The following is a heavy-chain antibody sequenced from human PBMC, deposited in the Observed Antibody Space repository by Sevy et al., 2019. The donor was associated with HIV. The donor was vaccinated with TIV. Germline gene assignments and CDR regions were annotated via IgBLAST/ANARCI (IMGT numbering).Heavy chain of an antibody. CDR1: GFTFSSYS. D-gene: IGHD3-22*01. V-gene: IGHV3-48*02. Sequence: GGSLRLSCAASGFTFSSYSMNWVRQAPGKGLEWVSYISSSSSTIYSADSVKGSFTISRDNAKNSLYLQMNSLRDEDTAVYYGARDQLNYYDSSGPQADAFDIWGQGTMVTVSS. CDR2: ISSSSSTI. J-gene: IGHJ3*02. CDR3: ARDQLNYYDSSGPQADAFDI.